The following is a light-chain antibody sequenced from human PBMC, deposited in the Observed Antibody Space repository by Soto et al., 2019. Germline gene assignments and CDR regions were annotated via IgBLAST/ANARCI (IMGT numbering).Light chain of an antibody. CDR1: SSTVGGFNV. CDR2: EGI. V-gene: IGLV2-23*01. Sequence: QSALTQPASVSGSPGQSITISCTGTSSTVGGFNVVSWYQQHPGKAPKVIIYEGIKRPSGVSNRFSGSNSGSTASLTISGLQAEDEADYYCCSYAGSNKYVFGTGTKLTVL. J-gene: IGLJ1*01. CDR3: CSYAGSNKYV.